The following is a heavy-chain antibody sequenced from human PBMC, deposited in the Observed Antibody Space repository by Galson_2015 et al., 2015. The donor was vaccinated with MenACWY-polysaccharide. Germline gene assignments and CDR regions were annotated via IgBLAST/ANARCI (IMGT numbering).Heavy chain of an antibody. Sequence: SLRLSCAVSGFTISNYWMYWVRQAPGKGLEWVANMKQDGSEKNYVGSVKGRFTISRDNAKDTLYLQMNSLRVEDTAVYYCARILYYWGQGTLVTVSP. CDR3: ARILYY. J-gene: IGHJ4*02. CDR2: MKQDGSEK. V-gene: IGHV3-7*01. CDR1: GFTISNYW.